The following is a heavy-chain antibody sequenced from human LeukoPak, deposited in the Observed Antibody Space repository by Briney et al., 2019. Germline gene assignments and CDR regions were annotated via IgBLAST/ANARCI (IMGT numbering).Heavy chain of an antibody. D-gene: IGHD5-18*01. CDR1: GGSISTYY. J-gene: IGHJ5*02. CDR3: ARQAYTAMFDP. V-gene: IGHV4-59*08. CDR2: IYTSGST. Sequence: SETLSLTCSVSGGSISTYYWSWIRQPPGKGLEWIGRIYTSGSTNYNPSLKSRVTISVDTSKNQFSLKLSSVTAADTAVYYCARQAYTAMFDPWGQGTLVTVSS.